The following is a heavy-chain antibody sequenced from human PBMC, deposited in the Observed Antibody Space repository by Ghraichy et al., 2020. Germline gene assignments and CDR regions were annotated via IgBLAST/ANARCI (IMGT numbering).Heavy chain of an antibody. J-gene: IGHJ6*03. CDR2: IYYSGST. D-gene: IGHD1-1*01. V-gene: IGHV4-59*01. CDR3: ARVGSYPGTTRLYYYYYMDV. Sequence: SETLSLTCTVSGGSISSYYWSWIRQPPGKGLEWIGYIYYSGSTNYNPSLKSRVTISVDTSKNQFSLKLSSVTAADTAVYYCARVGSYPGTTRLYYYYYMDVWGKGTTVTVSS. CDR1: GGSISSYY.